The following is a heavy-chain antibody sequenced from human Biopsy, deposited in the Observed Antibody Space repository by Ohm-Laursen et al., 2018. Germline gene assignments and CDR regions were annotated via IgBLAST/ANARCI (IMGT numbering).Heavy chain of an antibody. V-gene: IGHV4-4*07. CDR2: IYTSGSP. CDR3: ARGTGRYYVYGAFDI. Sequence: GTLSLTCTVSGDSINNYYWSWIRQPAGKGLEWIGRIYTSGSPNYNLSLESRVTMSVDTSKDQFSLNLRSVTAADTAVYYCARGTGRYYVYGAFDIWGQGTVVTVSS. CDR1: GDSINNYY. D-gene: IGHD1-26*01. J-gene: IGHJ3*02.